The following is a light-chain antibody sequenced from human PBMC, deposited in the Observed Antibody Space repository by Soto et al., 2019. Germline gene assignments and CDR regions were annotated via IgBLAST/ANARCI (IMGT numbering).Light chain of an antibody. CDR3: QSYDSSLSAPVV. J-gene: IGLJ2*01. CDR2: GNS. V-gene: IGLV1-40*01. CDR1: SSNIGAGYD. Sequence: QSVLTQPPSVSGAPGQRVTISFTGSSSNIGAGYDVHWYQQLPGTAPKLLIYGNSNRPSGVPDRFSGSKSGTSASLAITGLQAEDEADYYCQSYDSSLSAPVVVGGGTKLTVL.